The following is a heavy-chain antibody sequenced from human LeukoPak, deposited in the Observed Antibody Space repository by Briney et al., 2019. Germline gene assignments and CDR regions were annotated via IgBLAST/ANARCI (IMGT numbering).Heavy chain of an antibody. CDR1: GFTFSGQT. CDR3: ARALLRSTDY. Sequence: RPGGSLRLSCAASGFTFSGQTMSWVRQAPGKELEWVSGINSIGDNTYYADSVKGRFTVSRDNSRNTLYLQMNSLRAEDTAVYYCARALLRSTDYWGQGTLVTVSS. J-gene: IGHJ4*02. V-gene: IGHV3-23*01. CDR2: INSIGDNT. D-gene: IGHD2-15*01.